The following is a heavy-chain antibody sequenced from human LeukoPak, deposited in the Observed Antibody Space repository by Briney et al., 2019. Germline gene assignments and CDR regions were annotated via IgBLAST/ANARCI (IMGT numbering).Heavy chain of an antibody. V-gene: IGHV4-61*05. D-gene: IGHD3-10*01. CDR3: ARDDGVIPFDS. J-gene: IGHJ4*02. CDR1: SGWISSSRYY. Sequence: SETLSLTCSVSSGWISSSRYYWGWVRQPPGKGVEGIGYIYESGSNNYNPSRKSRVTISVDTSKNQFSLKLSSVTAADTAVYSCARDDGVIPFDSWGQGTLVTVSS. CDR2: IYESGSN.